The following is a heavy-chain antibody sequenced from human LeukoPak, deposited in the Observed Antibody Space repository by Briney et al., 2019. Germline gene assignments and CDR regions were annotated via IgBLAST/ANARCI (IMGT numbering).Heavy chain of an antibody. CDR1: GGSISSYY. Sequence: PSETLSLTCTVSGGSISSYYWSWIRQPPGKGLEWIGSIYYSGSTYYNPSLKSRVTISVDTSKNQFSLKLSSVTAADTAVYYCNADYGGYWGQGTLVTVSS. V-gene: IGHV4-59*05. CDR2: IYYSGST. CDR3: NADYGGY. D-gene: IGHD4-17*01. J-gene: IGHJ4*02.